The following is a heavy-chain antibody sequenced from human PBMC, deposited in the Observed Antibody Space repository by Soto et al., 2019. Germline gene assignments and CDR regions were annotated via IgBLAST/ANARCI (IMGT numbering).Heavy chain of an antibody. Sequence: QVQLVQSGAEVKKPGSSVKVCCKASGGTFSSYAISWVRQAPGQGLEWMGGIIPIFGTANYAQKFQGRVTITADESTSTAYMELSSLRSEDTAVYYCARAQRTYSYGFYYFDYWGQGTLVTVSS. CDR3: ARAQRTYSYGFYYFDY. V-gene: IGHV1-69*12. CDR2: IIPIFGTA. CDR1: GGTFSSYA. J-gene: IGHJ4*02. D-gene: IGHD5-18*01.